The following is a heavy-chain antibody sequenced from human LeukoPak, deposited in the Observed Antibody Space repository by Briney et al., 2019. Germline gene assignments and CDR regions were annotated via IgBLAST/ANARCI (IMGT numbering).Heavy chain of an antibody. CDR2: IYTSGST. Sequence: KPSETLSLTCTVSGGSISSDYWSWIRQPPGKGLEWIGYIYTSGSTNYNPSLKSRVTISVDMSKNQFSLKLSSVTAADTAVYYCASLRTGTTTGWFDPWGQGTLVTVSS. J-gene: IGHJ5*02. CDR1: GGSISSDY. D-gene: IGHD1-1*01. V-gene: IGHV4-4*09. CDR3: ASLRTGTTTGWFDP.